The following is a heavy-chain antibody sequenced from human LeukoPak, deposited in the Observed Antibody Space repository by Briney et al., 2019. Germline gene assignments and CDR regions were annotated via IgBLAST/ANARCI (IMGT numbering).Heavy chain of an antibody. CDR2: INAGNGNT. D-gene: IGHD6-13*01. Sequence: VASVKVSCKASGYTFTSYAMHWVRQASGQRLEWMGWINAGNGNTKYSQKFQGRVTITRDTSASTAYMELSTLRSEDTAVYYCARVSSSWSGSFGYWGQGTLVTVSS. CDR1: GYTFTSYA. J-gene: IGHJ4*02. CDR3: ARVSSSWSGSFGY. V-gene: IGHV1-3*01.